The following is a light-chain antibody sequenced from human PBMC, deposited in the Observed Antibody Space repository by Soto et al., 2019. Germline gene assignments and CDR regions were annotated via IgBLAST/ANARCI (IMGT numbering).Light chain of an antibody. CDR2: KAS. V-gene: IGKV1-5*03. CDR3: QQYDTDWT. Sequence: DIQMTQSPSTLSASVGDRVIITCRASQSISSWLAWYQQKPGKAPKLLIYKASTLESGVPSRFSGSGSGTDFTLTISSLQADDFATYYCQQYDTDWTFGQGTKVEIK. CDR1: QSISSW. J-gene: IGKJ1*01.